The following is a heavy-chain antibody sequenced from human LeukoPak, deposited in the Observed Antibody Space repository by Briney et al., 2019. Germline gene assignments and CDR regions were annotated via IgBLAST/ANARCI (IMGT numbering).Heavy chain of an antibody. D-gene: IGHD4-17*01. V-gene: IGHV1-69*06. J-gene: IGHJ4*02. CDR1: GGTFSSYA. CDR3: ARDPAAGDYSFNDY. CDR2: IIPIFGTA. Sequence: ASVKVSCKASGGTFSSYAISWVRQAPGQGLEWMGGIIPIFGTANYAQKFQGRVTITADKSTSTAYMELSSLRSEDTAVYYCARDPAAGDYSFNDYWGQGTLVTVSS.